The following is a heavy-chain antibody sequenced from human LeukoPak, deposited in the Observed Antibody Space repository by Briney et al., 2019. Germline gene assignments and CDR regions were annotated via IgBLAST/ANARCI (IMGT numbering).Heavy chain of an antibody. J-gene: IGHJ4*02. Sequence: GGSLRLSCAASGFTVSSNYMSWVRQAPGKGLGWVSVIYSGGSTYYADSVKGRFTISRDNSKNTLYLQMNSLRAEDTAVYYCARGTVIRGVITPALDYWGQGTLVTVSS. D-gene: IGHD3-10*01. CDR3: ARGTVIRGVITPALDY. CDR2: IYSGGST. CDR1: GFTVSSNY. V-gene: IGHV3-53*01.